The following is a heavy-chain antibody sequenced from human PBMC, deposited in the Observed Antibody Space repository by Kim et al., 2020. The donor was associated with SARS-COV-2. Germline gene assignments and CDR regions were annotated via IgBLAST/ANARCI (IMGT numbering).Heavy chain of an antibody. CDR3: AHRGRYQGMRILGFDY. V-gene: IGHV2-5*02. CDR2: IYWDDDK. Sequence: SGPTLVHPTQTLTLTCTFSGFSLSTSGVGVGWIRQPPGKALEWLALIYWDDDKCYSPSLKSRLTITKDTSKNQVVLTMTNMDPVDTATYYCAHRGRYQGMRILGFDYWGQGTLVTVSS. J-gene: IGHJ4*02. D-gene: IGHD6-19*01. CDR1: GFSLSTSGVG.